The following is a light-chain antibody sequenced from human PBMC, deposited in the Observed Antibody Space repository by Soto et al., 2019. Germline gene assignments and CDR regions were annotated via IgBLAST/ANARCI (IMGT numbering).Light chain of an antibody. Sequence: AIQLTQSPSSLSASVGDRVTITCRASQGISSALAWYQQKPGKAPNLLIYDASSFDSGVPSRFSGSGSGTDFTLTISSLQPEDFATYYCQQFNSYPLSFGQGTRLDIK. CDR2: DAS. CDR1: QGISSA. V-gene: IGKV1-13*02. J-gene: IGKJ5*01. CDR3: QQFNSYPLS.